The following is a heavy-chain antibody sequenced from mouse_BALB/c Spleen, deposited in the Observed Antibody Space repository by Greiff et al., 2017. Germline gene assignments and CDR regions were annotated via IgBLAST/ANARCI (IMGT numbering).Heavy chain of an antibody. CDR2: IWGDGST. CDR3: ARDQRSVELAY. V-gene: IGHV2-6-7*01. J-gene: IGHJ3*01. Sequence: QVQLQQSGPGLVAPSQSLSITCTVSGFSLTGYGVNWVRQPPGKGLEWLGMIWGDGSTDYNSALKSRLSISKDNSKSQVFLKMNSLQTDDTARYFCARDQRSVELAYWGQGTLVTVSA. CDR1: GFSLTGYG.